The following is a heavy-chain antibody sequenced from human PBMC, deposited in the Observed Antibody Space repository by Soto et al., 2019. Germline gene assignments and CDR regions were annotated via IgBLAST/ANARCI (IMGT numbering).Heavy chain of an antibody. CDR2: IIPIFGTA. CDR3: ATPLGGLEDWYFDL. D-gene: IGHD3-16*01. V-gene: IGHV1-69*12. J-gene: IGHJ2*01. CDR1: GGTFSSYA. Sequence: QVQLVQSGAEVRKPGSSVKVSCKASGGTFSSYAISWARQAPGQGLEWMGGIIPIFGTANYAQKFQGRVTITADESTSTAYMELSSLRSEDTAVYYCATPLGGLEDWYFDLWGRGTLVTVSS.